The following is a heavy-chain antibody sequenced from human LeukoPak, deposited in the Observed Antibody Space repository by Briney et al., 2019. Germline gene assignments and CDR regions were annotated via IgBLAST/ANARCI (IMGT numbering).Heavy chain of an antibody. CDR1: GYTFTGYY. CDR3: ARDNRKVVPAANIYYYYMDV. Sequence: ASVKVSCKASGYTFTGYYMHWVRQAPGQGLEWMGWINPNSGGTNYAQKFQGRVTMTRDTSISTAYMELSRLRFDDTAVYYCARDNRKVVPAANIYYYYMDVWGKGTTVTVSS. V-gene: IGHV1-2*02. D-gene: IGHD2-2*01. CDR2: INPNSGGT. J-gene: IGHJ6*03.